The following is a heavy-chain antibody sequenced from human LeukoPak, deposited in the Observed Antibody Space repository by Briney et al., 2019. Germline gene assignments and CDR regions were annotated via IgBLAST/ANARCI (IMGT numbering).Heavy chain of an antibody. J-gene: IGHJ4*02. Sequence: EASVKLSCKVSGYTLTELSMHWVRQAPGKGLEWMGGFDPEDGETIYAQKSQGRVTMTVDTSTDTAYMELSSLRSEDTAVYYCATVYYYGSGSYEYYFDYWGQGTLVTVSS. CDR2: FDPEDGET. CDR1: GYTLTELS. CDR3: ATVYYYGSGSYEYYFDY. V-gene: IGHV1-24*01. D-gene: IGHD3-10*01.